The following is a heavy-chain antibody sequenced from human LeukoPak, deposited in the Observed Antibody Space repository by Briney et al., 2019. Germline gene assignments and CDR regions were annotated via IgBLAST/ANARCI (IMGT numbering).Heavy chain of an antibody. CDR2: IYTSGST. V-gene: IGHV4-61*02. CDR3: ARHNYYNFWNALNWFDP. Sequence: SETLSLTCTVSGGSISSGSYYWSWIRQPAGKGLEWIGRIYTSGSTNYNPSLKSRVIMSVDTSKNQFSLKLSSVTAADTALYYCARHNYYNFWNALNWFDPWGQGTPVTVSS. CDR1: GGSISSGSYY. D-gene: IGHD3-3*01. J-gene: IGHJ5*02.